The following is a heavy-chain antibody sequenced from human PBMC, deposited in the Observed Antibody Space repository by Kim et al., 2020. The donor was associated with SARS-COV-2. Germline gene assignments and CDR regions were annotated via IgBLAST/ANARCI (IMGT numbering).Heavy chain of an antibody. Sequence: GGSLRLSCAASGFTFSSYGMHWVRQAPGKGLEWVAVISYDGSNKYYADSVKGRFTISRDNSKNTLYLQMNSLRAEDTAVYYCAKEKHDYDFWSGYSNHGMDVWGQGTTVTVSS. V-gene: IGHV3-30*18. CDR3: AKEKHDYDFWSGYSNHGMDV. D-gene: IGHD3-3*01. CDR2: ISYDGSNK. CDR1: GFTFSSYG. J-gene: IGHJ6*02.